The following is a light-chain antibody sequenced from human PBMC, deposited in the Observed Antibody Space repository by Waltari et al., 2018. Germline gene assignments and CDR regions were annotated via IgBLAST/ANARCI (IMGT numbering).Light chain of an antibody. J-gene: IGLJ3*02. CDR3: QVWDRKGGDPWV. CDR1: NIGGKG. Sequence: SYVLTQPPSVSVTPGQPAPISGEGNNIGGKGVHWYQQKPGQAPVLVIFVDSDRPSVVPERLSAYNSGFADALTTRIVEAGYETDYYLQVWDRKGGDPWVFGGGTRLTVL. V-gene: IGLV3-21*02. CDR2: VDS.